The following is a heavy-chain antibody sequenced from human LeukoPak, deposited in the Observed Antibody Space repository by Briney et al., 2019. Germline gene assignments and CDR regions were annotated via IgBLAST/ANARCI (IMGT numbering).Heavy chain of an antibody. J-gene: IGHJ4*02. D-gene: IGHD1-26*01. CDR1: GFTFSSYS. CDR2: ISSSSSTI. CDR3: ARCGSYSRLYYFDY. Sequence: GGSLRLSCAASGFTFSSYSMNWVRQAPGKGLEWVSYISSSSSTIYYADSVKGRFTISRDNAKNSLYLQMNSLRAEDTAVYYCARCGSYSRLYYFDYWGQGTLVTVSS. V-gene: IGHV3-48*01.